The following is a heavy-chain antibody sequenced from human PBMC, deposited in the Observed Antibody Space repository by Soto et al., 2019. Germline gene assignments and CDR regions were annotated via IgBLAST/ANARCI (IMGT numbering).Heavy chain of an antibody. CDR3: ARIDSSGYYYLDAFDI. V-gene: IGHV4-30-4*01. Sequence: SETLSLTCSVSGGSISSGDYYWSWIRQPPGKGLEWIGYIYYSGSTYYNPSLKSRVTISVDTSKNQFSLKLSSVTAADTAVYYCARIDSSGYYYLDAFDIWGQGTMVTVSS. J-gene: IGHJ3*02. D-gene: IGHD3-22*01. CDR1: GGSISSGDYY. CDR2: IYYSGST.